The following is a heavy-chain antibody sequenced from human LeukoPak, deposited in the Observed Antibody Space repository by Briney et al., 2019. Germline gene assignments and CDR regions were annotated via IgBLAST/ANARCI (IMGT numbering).Heavy chain of an antibody. CDR1: GFSFSNYV. CDR3: AKDADN. V-gene: IGHV3-23*01. J-gene: IGHJ4*02. CDR2: ISNSGDTT. Sequence: GGSLRLSCAASGFSFSNYVMNWVRQAPGKGLEWVSGISNSGDTTYYADSVKGRFTISRGDDTLYLQMDSLRVDDTAIYYCAKDADNWGQGTLVTVSS.